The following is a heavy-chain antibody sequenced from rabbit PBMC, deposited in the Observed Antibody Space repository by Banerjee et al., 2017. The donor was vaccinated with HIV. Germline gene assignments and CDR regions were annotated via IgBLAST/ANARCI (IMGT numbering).Heavy chain of an antibody. V-gene: IGHV1S45*01. D-gene: IGHD1-1*01. J-gene: IGHJ6*01. Sequence: QEQLVASGGGLVQPEGSLTLTCTASGFSFSSSYYMCWVRQAPGKGLEWIACIYTGSSGSTYYASWAKGRFTISKTSSTTVTLQMTSLTAADTATYFCARTISSYYYGMDLWGPGTLVTVS. CDR1: GFSFSSSYY. CDR3: ARTISSYYYGMDL. CDR2: IYTGSSGST.